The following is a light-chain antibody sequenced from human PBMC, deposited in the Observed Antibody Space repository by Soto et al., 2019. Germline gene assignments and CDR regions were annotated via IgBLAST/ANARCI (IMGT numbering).Light chain of an antibody. CDR1: SGDVGHYSY. V-gene: IGLV2-14*01. Sequence: QPVLTQPASVSGSPGQSITISCTGTSGDVGHYSYVSWYQQHPGKAPKLIIYDVSSRPSGVSNRFSASKSGNTASLTISGLQAEDEADYYCSSYRRTGTLVFGGGTKLTVL. CDR2: DVS. CDR3: SSYRRTGTLV. J-gene: IGLJ2*01.